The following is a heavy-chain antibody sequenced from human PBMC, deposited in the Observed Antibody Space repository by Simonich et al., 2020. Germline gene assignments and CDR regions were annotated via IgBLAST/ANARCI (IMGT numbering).Heavy chain of an antibody. V-gene: IGHV3-30*07. CDR2: ISYDGSNK. D-gene: IGHD2-21*02. CDR3: ARDGERYCGGDCYSYFDY. CDR1: GFTFSSYA. J-gene: IGHJ4*02. Sequence: QVQLVESGGGVVQPGRSLRLSCAASGFTFSSYAMHWVRQAPGKGLEGVEVISYDGSNKYYADSVKGRFTISRDNSKNTLYLQMNSLRAEDTAVYYGARDGERYCGGDCYSYFDYWGQGTLVTVSS.